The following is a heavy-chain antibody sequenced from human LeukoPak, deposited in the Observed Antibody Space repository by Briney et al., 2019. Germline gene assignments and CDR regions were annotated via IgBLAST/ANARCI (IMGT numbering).Heavy chain of an antibody. CDR3: ARGVGYYDSSALLN. J-gene: IGHJ4*02. D-gene: IGHD3-22*01. CDR1: GFTFSSYE. CDR2: ISSNGGST. Sequence: GGSLRLSCAASGFTFSSYEMNWVRQAPGKGLEYVSAISSNGGSTYYANSVKGRFTISRDNSKNTLYLQMGSLRAEDMAVYYCARGVGYYDSSALLNWGQGTLVTVSS. V-gene: IGHV3-64*01.